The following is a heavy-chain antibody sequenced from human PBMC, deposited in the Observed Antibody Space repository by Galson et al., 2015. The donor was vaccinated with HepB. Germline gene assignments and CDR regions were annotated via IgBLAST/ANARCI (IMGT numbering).Heavy chain of an antibody. CDR3: ARDPKYGPTTTCGVDPGCCFDY. J-gene: IGHJ4*02. Sequence: SLRLSCAASGFSFSYYAMHWVRQAPGTGLEWVSVLWYDGGNEYYADSVKGRFTISRDNSKNMVYLQMNSLRAEDTAVYFCARDPKYGPTTTCGVDPGCCFDYWGQGTLVTVSS. CDR2: LWYDGGNE. V-gene: IGHV3-33*01. CDR1: GFSFSYYA. D-gene: IGHD3-3*01.